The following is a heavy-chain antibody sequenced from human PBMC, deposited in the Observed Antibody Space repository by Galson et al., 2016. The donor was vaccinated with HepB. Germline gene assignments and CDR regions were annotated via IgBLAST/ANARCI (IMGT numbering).Heavy chain of an antibody. CDR3: ARGLGINYYESSVYVY. CDR1: GGSMSSYY. J-gene: IGHJ4*02. CDR2: MYYSGGS. D-gene: IGHD3-22*01. Sequence: SETLSLTCTVSGGSMSSYYWTWIRQPPGKGLEWIGYMYYSGGSNYNPSLKSRVTISVDTSKNQFSLKLTSVTAADTAVYYCARGLGINYYESSVYVYWGQGTLVSVSS. V-gene: IGHV4-59*01.